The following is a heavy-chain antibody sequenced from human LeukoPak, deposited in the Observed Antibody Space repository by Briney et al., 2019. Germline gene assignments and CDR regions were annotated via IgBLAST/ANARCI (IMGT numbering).Heavy chain of an antibody. CDR2: ISYDRSNR. CDR1: GFTFSSYG. Sequence: GGSLRLSCAASGFTFSSYGIHWVRQAPGKGLEWVAVISYDRSNRFYVDSVKGRFTISRDNSRSTLYLQMNSLRAEDTAVYYCAKDRFMVRGIIPTSYYYYDMDVWGQGTTVTVSS. J-gene: IGHJ6*02. CDR3: AKDRFMVRGIIPTSYYYYDMDV. D-gene: IGHD3-10*01. V-gene: IGHV3-30*18.